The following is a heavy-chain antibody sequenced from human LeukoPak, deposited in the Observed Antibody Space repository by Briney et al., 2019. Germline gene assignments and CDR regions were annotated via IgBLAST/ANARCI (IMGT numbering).Heavy chain of an antibody. J-gene: IGHJ4*02. CDR3: ARSPRYCSSTSCFDY. D-gene: IGHD2-2*01. CDR2: IYSGGNT. V-gene: IGHV3-53*01. CDR1: GFTVSSNY. Sequence: PGGSLRLSCAASGFTVSSNYMSWVRQAPGKGLEWVSVIYSGGNTYYADSVKGRFTISRDNSKNTLYLQMNSLRAEDTVVYYCARSPRYCSSTSCFDYWGQGTLVTVSS.